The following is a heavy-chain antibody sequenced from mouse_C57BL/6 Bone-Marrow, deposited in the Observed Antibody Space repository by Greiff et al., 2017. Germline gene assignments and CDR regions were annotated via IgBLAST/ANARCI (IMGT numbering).Heavy chain of an antibody. Sequence: VQLQQPGAELVMPGASVKLSCKASGYTFTSYWMHWVKQRPGQGLEWIGEIDPSDSYTNYNQKFQGKSTLTVVKSSSTAYMQLSSLTSEDSAVYYCAREGGYYYGSSWYFDVWGTGTTVTVSS. D-gene: IGHD1-1*01. CDR1: GYTFTSYW. CDR2: IDPSDSYT. CDR3: AREGGYYYGSSWYFDV. V-gene: IGHV1-69*01. J-gene: IGHJ1*03.